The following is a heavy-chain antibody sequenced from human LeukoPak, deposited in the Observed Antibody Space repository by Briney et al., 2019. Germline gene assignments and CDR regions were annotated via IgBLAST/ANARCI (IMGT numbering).Heavy chain of an antibody. CDR2: IYYSGNT. CDR3: ARDQVDAGSYFAFFDY. CDR1: GGSVSSASYY. V-gene: IGHV4-61*01. J-gene: IGHJ4*02. Sequence: SETLSLTCTVSGGSVSSASYYWSWIRQPPGKGLEWIGFIYYSGNTNYNPSLKSRVTISVDTSKNQFSLRLRSVTAADTAVYYCARDQVDAGSYFAFFDYWGQGTLVTVSS. D-gene: IGHD1-26*01.